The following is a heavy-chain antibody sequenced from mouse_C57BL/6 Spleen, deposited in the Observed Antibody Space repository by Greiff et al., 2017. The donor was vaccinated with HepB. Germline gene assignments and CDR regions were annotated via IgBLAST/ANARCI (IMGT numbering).Heavy chain of an antibody. J-gene: IGHJ3*01. V-gene: IGHV5-9-1*02. CDR1: GFTFSSYA. D-gene: IGHD2-5*01. CDR2: ISSGGDYI. Sequence: EVMLVESGEGLVKPGGSLKLSCAASGFTFSSYAMSWVRQTPEKRLEWVAYISSGGDYIYYADTVKGRFTISRDNARNTLYLQMSSLKSEDTAMYYCTRALAYYSNYPFAYWGQGTLVTVSA. CDR3: TRALAYYSNYPFAY.